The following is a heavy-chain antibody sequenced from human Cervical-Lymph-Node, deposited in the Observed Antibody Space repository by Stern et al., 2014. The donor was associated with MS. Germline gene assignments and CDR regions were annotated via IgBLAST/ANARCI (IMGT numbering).Heavy chain of an antibody. CDR2: IYPGDSDT. V-gene: IGHV5-51*01. D-gene: IGHD4-11*01. J-gene: IGHJ4*02. Sequence: EQLVQSGAEVKKPGESLKISCKGSGYIFTNYWIGWVRQMPGKGLEWMGIIYPGDSDTRSSPSFQGQVTISADKSISTAYLHWSSLKAADTAMYYCARQASHDSSDYVLGYWGQGTLVTASS. CDR3: ARQASHDSSDYVLGY. CDR1: GYIFTNYW.